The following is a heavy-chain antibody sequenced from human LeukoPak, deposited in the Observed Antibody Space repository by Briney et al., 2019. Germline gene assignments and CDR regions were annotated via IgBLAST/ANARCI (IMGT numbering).Heavy chain of an antibody. J-gene: IGHJ5*02. D-gene: IGHD1-14*01. CDR1: GFTFSSYE. CDR3: ARDTGTRPGENWFDP. V-gene: IGHV3-30*04. CDR2: ISYDGSNK. Sequence: GGSLRLSCAASGFTFSSYEMNWVRQAPGKGLEWVAVISYDGSNKYYADSVKGRFTISRDNSKNTLYLQMNSLRAEDTAVYYCARDTGTRPGENWFDPWGQGTLVTVSS.